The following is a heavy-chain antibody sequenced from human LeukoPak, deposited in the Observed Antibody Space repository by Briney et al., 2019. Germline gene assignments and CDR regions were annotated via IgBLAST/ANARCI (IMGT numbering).Heavy chain of an antibody. D-gene: IGHD2-15*01. CDR1: GFTFSGSA. CDR2: IRSKANSYAT. J-gene: IGHJ4*02. CDR3: TRHFSSGAY. Sequence: QTGGSLRLSCAASGFTFSGSAMHWVRQASGKGLEWVGRIRSKANSYATAYAASVKGRFTISRDDSKNTAYLQMNSLKTEDTAVYYCTRHFSSGAYWGQGTLVTVSS. V-gene: IGHV3-73*01.